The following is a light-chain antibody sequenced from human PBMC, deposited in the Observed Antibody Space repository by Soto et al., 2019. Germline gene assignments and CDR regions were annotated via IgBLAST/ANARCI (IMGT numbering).Light chain of an antibody. CDR3: QHYNSYSEA. CDR1: QTISSW. Sequence: DIQMTQSLSTRSASVGDRVTITCRASQTISSWLAWYQQKPGKAPKLLIYKASTLKSGVPSRFSGSGSGTEFTLTISSLQPDDFATYYCQHYNSYSEAFGQGTKVDIK. CDR2: KAS. V-gene: IGKV1-5*03. J-gene: IGKJ1*01.